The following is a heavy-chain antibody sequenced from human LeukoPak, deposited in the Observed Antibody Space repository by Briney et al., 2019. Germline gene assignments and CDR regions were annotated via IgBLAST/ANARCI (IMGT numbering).Heavy chain of an antibody. D-gene: IGHD6-19*01. CDR2: IRYDGSNK. CDR1: GFTFSSYG. V-gene: IGHV3-30*02. J-gene: IGHJ5*02. CDR3: AKDLGGWSNWFDP. Sequence: GGSLRLSCAASGFTFSSYGMHWVRQAPGKGLEWVAFIRYDGSNKYYAESVKGRFTISRDNSKNTLYLQMNSLRPEDTGVYYCAKDLGGWSNWFDPWGQGTLVTVSS.